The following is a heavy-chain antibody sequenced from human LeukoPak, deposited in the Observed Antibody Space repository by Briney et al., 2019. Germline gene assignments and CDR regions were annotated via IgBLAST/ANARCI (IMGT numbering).Heavy chain of an antibody. CDR1: GFTFSSYW. CDR2: INHNGNVN. Sequence: GGSLRLSCAASGFTFSSYWMNWARQAPGKGLEWVASINHNGNVNYYVDSVKGRFTISRDNAKNSLYLQMSNLRAEDTAVYYCARSWLWGQGTLVTVSS. D-gene: IGHD3-22*01. J-gene: IGHJ4*02. V-gene: IGHV3-7*03. CDR3: ARSWL.